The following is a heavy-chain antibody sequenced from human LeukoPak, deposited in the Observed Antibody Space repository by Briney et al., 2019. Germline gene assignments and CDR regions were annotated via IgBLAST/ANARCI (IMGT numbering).Heavy chain of an antibody. CDR1: GFTFSDYY. CDR2: ISSGGSTI. V-gene: IGHV3-11*01. Sequence: GGSLRLSCAAFGFTFSDYYMSWIRQAPGKGLEWVSYISSGGSTIYYADSVKGRFTISRDNAKNSLYLQMNSLRAEDTAVYYCARGRHDYVWGSYLIPFVYWGQGTLVTVSS. J-gene: IGHJ4*02. D-gene: IGHD3-16*02. CDR3: ARGRHDYVWGSYLIPFVY.